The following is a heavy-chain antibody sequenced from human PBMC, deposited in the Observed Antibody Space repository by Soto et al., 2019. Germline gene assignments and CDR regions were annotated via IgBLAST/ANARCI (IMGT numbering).Heavy chain of an antibody. CDR1: GGSISSSSYY. CDR3: VRHFLVVPAAPNWFDP. V-gene: IGHV4-39*01. D-gene: IGHD2-2*01. Sequence: QLQLQESGPGLVKPSETLSLTCTVSGGSISSSSYYWGWIRQPPGKGLEWIGSIYYSGSTYYNPSLKSRVTISVDTSKNQFSLKLSSVTAADTAVYYCVRHFLVVPAAPNWFDPWGQGTLVTVSS. CDR2: IYYSGST. J-gene: IGHJ5*02.